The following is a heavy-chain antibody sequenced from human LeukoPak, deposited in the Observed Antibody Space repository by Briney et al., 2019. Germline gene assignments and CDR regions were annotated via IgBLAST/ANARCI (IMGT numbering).Heavy chain of an antibody. Sequence: GGSLRLSCAASGFTFSSYAMSWVRQAPGKGLEWVSAISGSGGSTYYADSVKGRFTISRDNSKNTLYLQMNSLRAEDTAVYYCAKRGSSYYYDSSGHDYWGQGTLVTVSS. J-gene: IGHJ4*02. V-gene: IGHV3-23*01. CDR2: ISGSGGST. D-gene: IGHD3-22*01. CDR1: GFTFSSYA. CDR3: AKRGSSYYYDSSGHDY.